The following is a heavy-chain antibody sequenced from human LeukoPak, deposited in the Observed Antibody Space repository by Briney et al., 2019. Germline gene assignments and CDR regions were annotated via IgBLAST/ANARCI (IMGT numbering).Heavy chain of an antibody. V-gene: IGHV3-48*03. CDR3: ASVTTVTITFHNFDY. CDR1: GFTFSSYE. Sequence: PGGSLRLSCAASGFTFSSYEMNWVRQAPGKGLEWVSYISSSGSTIYYADSVKGRFTISRDNAKNSLYLQMNSLRAEDTAVYYCASVTTVTITFHNFDYWGQGTLVTVSS. J-gene: IGHJ4*02. CDR2: ISSSGSTI. D-gene: IGHD4-17*01.